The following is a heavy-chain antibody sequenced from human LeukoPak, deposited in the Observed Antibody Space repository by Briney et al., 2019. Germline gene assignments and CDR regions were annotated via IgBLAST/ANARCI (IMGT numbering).Heavy chain of an antibody. J-gene: IGHJ4*02. CDR1: GFTFSSYA. D-gene: IGHD6-19*01. CDR2: ISGSGGST. V-gene: IGHV3-23*01. CDR3: AKAPIAVAGTYYFDY. Sequence: GGSLRLSCAASGFTFSSYAMSWVRPAPGKGLEWVSAISGSGGSTYYADSVKGRFTISRDNSKNTLYLQMNSLRAEDTAVYYCAKAPIAVAGTYYFDYWGQGTLVTVSS.